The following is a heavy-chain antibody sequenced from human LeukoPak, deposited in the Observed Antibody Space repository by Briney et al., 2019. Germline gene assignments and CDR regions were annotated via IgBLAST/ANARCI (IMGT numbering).Heavy chain of an antibody. CDR1: GFTVTSNY. CDR2: ISGSGGST. CDR3: AKADLAVGPFNY. Sequence: GGSLRLSCAASGFTVTSNYMSWVRQAPGKGLEWVSVISGSGGSTYYADSVKGRFTISRDNSKNTLYLQMNSLRAEDTAVYYCAKADLAVGPFNYWGQGTLVTVSS. V-gene: IGHV3-23*01. J-gene: IGHJ4*02. D-gene: IGHD6-19*01.